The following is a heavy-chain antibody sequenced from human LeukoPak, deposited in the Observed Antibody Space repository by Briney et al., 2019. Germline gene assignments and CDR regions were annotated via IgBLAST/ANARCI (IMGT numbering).Heavy chain of an antibody. CDR1: GFTFSSYW. D-gene: IGHD6-6*01. J-gene: IGHJ4*02. Sequence: GGSQRLSCAASGFTFSSYWMHWVRQAPGKGLVWVSHINTDGSSTTYADSVKGRLTISRDNAKNTLYLQMDSLRAEDTAVYYCARSGGSSSLRFWDQGTLVTVSS. V-gene: IGHV3-74*01. CDR2: INTDGSST. CDR3: ARSGGSSSLRF.